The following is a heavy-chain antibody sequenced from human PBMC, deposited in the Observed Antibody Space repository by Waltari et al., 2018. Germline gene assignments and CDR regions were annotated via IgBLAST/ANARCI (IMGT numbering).Heavy chain of an antibody. CDR1: NLDFGEYG. V-gene: IGHV3-49*04. J-gene: IGHJ4*02. CDR3: TRVLRYFDWSTKDY. D-gene: IGHD3-9*01. CDR2: FRIKAYGETT. Sequence: EVLLVESGGGMVQPGQSLTLSCAASNLDFGEYGMSWVRQAAGKCVGLVGFFRIKAYGETTEDAALVKGRFIISRDDSRSIAYLQMNSLKTEDTAVYYCTRVLRYFDWSTKDYWGQGTLVTVSS.